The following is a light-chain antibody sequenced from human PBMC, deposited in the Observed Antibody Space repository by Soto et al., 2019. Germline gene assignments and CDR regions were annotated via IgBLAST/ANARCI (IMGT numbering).Light chain of an antibody. V-gene: IGKV1-5*03. J-gene: IGKJ1*01. CDR1: QSISTY. Sequence: IQMTQSPSTLSASVGDRVAITCRASQSISTYLAWYQQKPGKAPKLLIYKASSLESGVPSRFSGSGSGAEFTLTISSLQPDDFATYYCQHYNSYSEAFGQGTKVDIK. CDR3: QHYNSYSEA. CDR2: KAS.